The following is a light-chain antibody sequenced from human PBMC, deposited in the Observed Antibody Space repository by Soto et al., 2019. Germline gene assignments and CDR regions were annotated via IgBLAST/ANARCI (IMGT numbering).Light chain of an antibody. CDR2: GGS. V-gene: IGKV3-20*01. CDR1: QGVATN. J-gene: IGKJ4*01. CDR3: QHYGSSPLT. Sequence: EVVMTQSPATLSVSPGERATLSCRASQGVATNLAWYQQKPGQAPRLLIYGGSSRATGIPDRFSGSGSATDFTLTISRLEPEDFAVYYCQHYGSSPLTFGGGTKVDIK.